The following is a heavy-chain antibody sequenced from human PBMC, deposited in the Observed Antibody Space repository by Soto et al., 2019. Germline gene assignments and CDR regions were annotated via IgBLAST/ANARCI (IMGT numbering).Heavy chain of an antibody. CDR3: ARCKRVVVVAATRPFDY. Sequence: QVQLQQWGAGLLKPSETLSLTCAVYGGSFSGYYWSWIRQPPGKGLEWIGEINHSGSTNYNPSLKSRVTISVDTSKNQFSLKLSSVTAADTAVYYCARCKRVVVVAATRPFDYWGQGTLVTVSS. V-gene: IGHV4-34*01. D-gene: IGHD2-15*01. CDR2: INHSGST. J-gene: IGHJ4*02. CDR1: GGSFSGYY.